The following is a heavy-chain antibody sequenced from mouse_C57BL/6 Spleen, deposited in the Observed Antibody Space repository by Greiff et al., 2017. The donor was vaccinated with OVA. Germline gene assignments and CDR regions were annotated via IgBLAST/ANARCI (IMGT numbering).Heavy chain of an antibody. CDR2: IYPGSGNT. D-gene: IGHD3-2*02. V-gene: IGHV1-76*01. J-gene: IGHJ3*01. CDR1: GYTFTDYY. CDR3: ARRSSGYDWFAY. Sequence: QVQLKQSGAELVRPGASVKLSCKASGYTFTDYYINWVKQRPGQGLEWIARIYPGSGNTYYNEKFKGKATLTAEKSSSTAYMQLSSLTSEDSAVYVCARRSSGYDWFAYWGQGTLVTVSA.